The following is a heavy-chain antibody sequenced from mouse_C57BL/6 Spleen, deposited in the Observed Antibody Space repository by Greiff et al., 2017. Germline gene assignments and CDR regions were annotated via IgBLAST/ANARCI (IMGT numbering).Heavy chain of an antibody. Sequence: EVQGVESGEGLVTPGGSLTLSCAASGFTFSSYAMSWVRQTPAKRLEWVAYISSGGDYIYYADTVTGRFTISRDKARTTLYLQMSSLKSEDTAMYYWTRERGNFEGRGYFAYWGQGTTLTVSS. CDR1: GFTFSSYA. D-gene: IGHD2-1*01. V-gene: IGHV5-9-1*02. J-gene: IGHJ2*01. CDR3: TRERGNFEGRGYFAY. CDR2: ISSGGDYI.